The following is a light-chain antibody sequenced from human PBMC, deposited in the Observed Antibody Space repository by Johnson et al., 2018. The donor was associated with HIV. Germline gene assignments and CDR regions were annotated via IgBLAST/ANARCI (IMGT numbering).Light chain of an antibody. V-gene: IGLV1-51*02. CDR2: ENN. CDR1: NSNIGNNY. Sequence: QSVLTQPPSVSAAPGQKVTISCSGSNSNIGNNYVSWYQQLPGTAPKLLIYENNKRPSGIPDRFSGPKSGTSATLGITGLQTGDEADYYCGTWDSSLSAEVFGTGTKVTVL. CDR3: GTWDSSLSAEV. J-gene: IGLJ1*01.